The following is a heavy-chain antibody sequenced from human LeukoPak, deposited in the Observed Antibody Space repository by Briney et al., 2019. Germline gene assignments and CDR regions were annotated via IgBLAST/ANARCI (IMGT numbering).Heavy chain of an antibody. CDR2: ISSSSSYI. Sequence: NTGGSLRLSCAASGFTFSSYSMNWVRQAPGKGLEWVSSISSSSSYIYYADSVKGRFTISRDNAKNSLYLQMNSLRAEDTAVYYCARETPSAGVYDYVWGSYAFDIWGQGTMVTVSS. CDR1: GFTFSSYS. CDR3: ARETPSAGVYDYVWGSYAFDI. V-gene: IGHV3-21*01. J-gene: IGHJ3*02. D-gene: IGHD3-16*01.